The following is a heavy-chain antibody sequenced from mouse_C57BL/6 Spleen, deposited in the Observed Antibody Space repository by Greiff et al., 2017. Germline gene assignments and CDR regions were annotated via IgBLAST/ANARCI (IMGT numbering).Heavy chain of an antibody. CDR1: GFNINDYY. V-gene: IGHV14-2*01. J-gene: IGHJ2*01. D-gene: IGHD1-1*01. CDR3: ARYGSRTFDY. CDR2: IVPEDGET. Sequence: EVKVVESGAELVKPGASVKLSCTASGFNINDYYMHWVKQRTEQGLEWIGRIVPEDGETKYAPKFQGKATITADTSSNTAYLQLSSLTSEDTAVYYCARYGSRTFDYWGQGTTLTVSA.